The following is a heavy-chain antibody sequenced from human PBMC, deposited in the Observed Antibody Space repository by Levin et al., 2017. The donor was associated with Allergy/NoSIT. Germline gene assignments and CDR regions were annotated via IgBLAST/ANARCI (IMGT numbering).Heavy chain of an antibody. CDR1: GYSFSGYW. Sequence: PGGSLRLSCKASGYSFSGYWIGWVRQMPGKGLEWMGIIYPGDSDTRYSPSFEGQVIISVDKSFSTTYLHLSSLKASDTAMYYCARHRVYQVLGAYYYYSMDVWGQGTTVTVSS. D-gene: IGHD2-2*01. V-gene: IGHV5-51*01. CDR2: IYPGDSDT. J-gene: IGHJ6*02. CDR3: ARHRVYQVLGAYYYYSMDV.